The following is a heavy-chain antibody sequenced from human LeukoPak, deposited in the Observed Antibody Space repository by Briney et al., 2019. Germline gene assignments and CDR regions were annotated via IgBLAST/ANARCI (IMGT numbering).Heavy chain of an antibody. D-gene: IGHD2-21*02. CDR2: IYPGDSST. CDR1: GYRFTNYW. CDR3: ASPQAGYCGGDCYSP. J-gene: IGHJ3*01. V-gene: IGHV5-51*01. Sequence: GESLKISCKASGYRFTNYWIGWVRQMPGKGLEWMGIIYPGDSSTTYSPSFQGQVTISADRSISTAYLQWSSLKASDTAIYYCASPQAGYCGGDCYSPWGRGTMVTVSS.